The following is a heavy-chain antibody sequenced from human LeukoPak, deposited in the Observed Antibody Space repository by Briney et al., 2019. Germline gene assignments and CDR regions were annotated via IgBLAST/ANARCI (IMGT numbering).Heavy chain of an antibody. V-gene: IGHV4-39*01. CDR1: GDTLLSGSHY. Sequence: LSETLSLTCSVSGDTLLSGSHYWGWVRQSPGKGLEWIGSIYDGLSAYYNPSLKSLVSISVDTSKTQFSLKLPSAPSADTAVYYCATQKWQRPAAFDIWGQGTRVAVSS. CDR3: ATQKWQRPAAFDI. D-gene: IGHD5-24*01. J-gene: IGHJ3*02. CDR2: IYDGLSA.